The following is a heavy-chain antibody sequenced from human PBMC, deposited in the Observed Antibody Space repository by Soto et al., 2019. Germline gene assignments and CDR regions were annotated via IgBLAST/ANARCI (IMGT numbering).Heavy chain of an antibody. V-gene: IGHV4-39*01. Sequence: SETLSLTCTFSGCSISSSSYYLGWIRQPPGKGLEWIGSIYYSGSTYYNPSLKSRVTISVDTSKNQFSLKLSSVTAADTAVYYCARMALYYDFWSGSPFDYYGMDVWGQGTTVTVSS. D-gene: IGHD3-3*01. CDR3: ARMALYYDFWSGSPFDYYGMDV. CDR2: IYYSGST. CDR1: GCSISSSSYY. J-gene: IGHJ6*02.